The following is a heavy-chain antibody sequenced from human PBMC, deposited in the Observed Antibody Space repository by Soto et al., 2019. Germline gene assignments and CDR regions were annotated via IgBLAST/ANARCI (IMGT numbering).Heavy chain of an antibody. D-gene: IGHD3-16*02. V-gene: IGHV1-18*01. CDR2: ISAYNGNT. J-gene: IGHJ6*03. Sequence: ASVKVSCKASGYTFTSYGISWVRQAPGQGLEWMGWISAYNGNTNYAQKLQGRVTMTTDTSTSTAYMELRSLRSDDTAVYYCAREMITFGGVIPYYMDVWGKGTTVTVS. CDR1: GYTFTSYG. CDR3: AREMITFGGVIPYYMDV.